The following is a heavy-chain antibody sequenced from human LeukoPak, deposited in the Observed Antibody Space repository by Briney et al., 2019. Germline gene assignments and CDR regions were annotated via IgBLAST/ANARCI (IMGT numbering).Heavy chain of an antibody. Sequence: GGSLRLSCAASAFTFGNYAMNWVSQDPGKGLDWVSVISASGGITYYANSVKGRFTISKDNSKNTLYLQMNSLRAEDTAIYYCAEGNVIVVVDYIGGQGTLVTVSS. CDR1: AFTFGNYA. J-gene: IGHJ4*02. CDR3: AEGNVIVVVDYI. D-gene: IGHD3-22*01. CDR2: ISASGGIT. V-gene: IGHV3-23*01.